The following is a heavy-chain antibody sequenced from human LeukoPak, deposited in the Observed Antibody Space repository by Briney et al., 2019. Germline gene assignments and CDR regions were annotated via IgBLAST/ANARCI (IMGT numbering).Heavy chain of an antibody. J-gene: IGHJ4*02. D-gene: IGHD3-22*01. CDR2: IDYRGST. Sequence: SETLSLTCTVSGGSMNNYYWSWIRQPPGKGMEYTGSIDYRGSTKYNPSLKSRVTISVDTSKNQFPLKLSSVTAADTAVYYCASYQYYYDSSGYYYDYWGQGTLVTVSS. CDR1: GGSMNNYY. CDR3: ASYQYYYDSSGYYYDY. V-gene: IGHV4-59*08.